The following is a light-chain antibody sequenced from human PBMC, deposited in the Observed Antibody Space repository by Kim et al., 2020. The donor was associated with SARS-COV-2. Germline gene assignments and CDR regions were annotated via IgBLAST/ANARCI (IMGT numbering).Light chain of an antibody. CDR1: QSVSSN. J-gene: IGKJ2*01. Sequence: EIVMTQSPATLSVSAGERVTLSCRASQSVSSNLAWHHQKPGQAPRLLIYGASTRATGIPARFSGSGSGTEFTLTISSLQSEDFAVYYCQQYNNWPYTFRQGPKLEI. CDR2: GAS. V-gene: IGKV3-15*01. CDR3: QQYNNWPYT.